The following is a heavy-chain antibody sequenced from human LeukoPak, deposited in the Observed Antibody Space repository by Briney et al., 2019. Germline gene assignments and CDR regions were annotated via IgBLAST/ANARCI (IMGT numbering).Heavy chain of an antibody. Sequence: PGGSLRLSCEASAFTFSSYGMHWVRQAPGKGLEWVSLISYDGKNEYYGESVKGRFTISRDNSKNTLYLQMNSLRAEDTAVYYCAREESIAARPGHYYYYMDVWGKGTTVTVSS. D-gene: IGHD6-6*01. CDR2: ISYDGKNE. CDR3: AREESIAARPGHYYYYMDV. V-gene: IGHV3-30*03. CDR1: AFTFSSYG. J-gene: IGHJ6*03.